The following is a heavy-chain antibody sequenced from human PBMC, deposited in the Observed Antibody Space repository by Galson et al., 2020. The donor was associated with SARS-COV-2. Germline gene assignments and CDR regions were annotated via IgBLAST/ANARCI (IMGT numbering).Heavy chain of an antibody. CDR3: ARASRTIFGVVKHFDY. CDR2: IYYSGST. V-gene: IGHV4-31*03. CDR1: GGSISSGGYY. Sequence: ETSETLSLTCTVSGGSISSGGYYWSWIRQHPGKGLEWIGYIYYSGSTYYNPSLKSRVTISVDTSKNQFSLKLSPVTAADTAVYYCARASRTIFGVVKHFDYWGQGTLVTVSS. J-gene: IGHJ4*02. D-gene: IGHD3-3*01.